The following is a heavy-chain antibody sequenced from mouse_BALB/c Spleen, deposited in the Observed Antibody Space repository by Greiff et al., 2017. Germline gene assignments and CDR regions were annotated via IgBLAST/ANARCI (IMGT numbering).Heavy chain of an antibody. CDR2: ISYSGST. D-gene: IGHD1-1*01. J-gene: IGHJ3*01. V-gene: IGHV3-2*02. Sequence: EVKLVESGPGLVKPSQSLSLTCTVTGYSITSDYAWNWIRQFPGNKLEWMGYISYSGSTSYNPSLKSRISITRDTSKNQFFLQLNSVTTEDTATYYCARTHYYGSSWFAYWGQGTLVTVSA. CDR3: ARTHYYGSSWFAY. CDR1: GYSITSDYA.